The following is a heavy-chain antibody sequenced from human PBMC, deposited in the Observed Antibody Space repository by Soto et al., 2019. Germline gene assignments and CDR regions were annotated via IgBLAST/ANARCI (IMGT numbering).Heavy chain of an antibody. CDR3: ARHRTAPYSSSPNQKTETIDY. D-gene: IGHD6-6*01. CDR2: IYYSGST. Sequence: PSETLSLTCTVSGGSISSSSYYWGWIRQPPGKGLEWIGSIYYSGSTYYNPSLKSRVTISVDTSKNQFSLKLSSVTAADTAVYYCARHRTAPYSSSPNQKTETIDYWGQGTLVTVSS. CDR1: GGSISSSSYY. J-gene: IGHJ4*02. V-gene: IGHV4-39*01.